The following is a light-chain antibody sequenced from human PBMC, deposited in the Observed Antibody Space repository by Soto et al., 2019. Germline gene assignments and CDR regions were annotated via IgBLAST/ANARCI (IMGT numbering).Light chain of an antibody. Sequence: QSALTQPASVSGSPGQSITISCTGTSSDVGDYNYVSWYQQHPGKAPKLMIHEVSNRPSGVSNRFSGSKSGNTASLTISGLQAEDEADYYCSSYTRSSTLYVFGTGTKLTVL. CDR1: SSDVGDYNY. J-gene: IGLJ1*01. CDR3: SSYTRSSTLYV. CDR2: EVS. V-gene: IGLV2-14*01.